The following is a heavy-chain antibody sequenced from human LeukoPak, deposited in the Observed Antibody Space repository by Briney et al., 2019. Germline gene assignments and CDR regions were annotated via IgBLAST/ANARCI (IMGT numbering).Heavy chain of an antibody. J-gene: IGHJ4*02. CDR3: ASHGALDYRSTSSFDY. V-gene: IGHV4-59*08. D-gene: IGHD2-2*01. Sequence: SETLSLTCTVSGGSISTYYWSWIRQPPGKGLEWIGYIYYTGTTNYNPSLKSRVTISVDTSRNQFSLKLSSVTAADTAVYYCASHGALDYRSTSSFDYWGQGTLVTVSS. CDR2: IYYTGTT. CDR1: GGSISTYY.